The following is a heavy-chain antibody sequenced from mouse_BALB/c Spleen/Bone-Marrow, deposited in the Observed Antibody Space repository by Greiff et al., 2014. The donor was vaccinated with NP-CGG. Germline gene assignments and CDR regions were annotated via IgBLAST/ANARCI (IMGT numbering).Heavy chain of an antibody. CDR3: AKNSYDAMDY. J-gene: IGHJ4*01. CDR1: GFSLTTFG. CDR2: IWADGSK. V-gene: IGHV2-9*01. Sequence: QVHVKQSGPGLVAPSQSLSITCTVSGFSLTTFGVDWVRQPPGKGLEWLGVIWADGSKSYNSALMSRLSIRKDNSRSQVFLKMNSLQTDDTAMYYCAKNSYDAMDYWGQGTSVTVSS.